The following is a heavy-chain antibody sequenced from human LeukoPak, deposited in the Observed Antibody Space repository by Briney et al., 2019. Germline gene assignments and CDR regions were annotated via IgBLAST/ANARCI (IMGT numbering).Heavy chain of an antibody. CDR3: AREVRYGMDI. V-gene: IGHV4-59*01. Sequence: PSETLSLTCTVPRGSISSYYWSWIRQAPGKGLEWIGYIYYSGSTNYNPSLKSRVTISVDTSKKRFSLQLNSVTAADTAVYYCAREVRYGMDIWGQGTTVTVSS. CDR1: RGSISSYY. J-gene: IGHJ6*02. CDR2: IYYSGST.